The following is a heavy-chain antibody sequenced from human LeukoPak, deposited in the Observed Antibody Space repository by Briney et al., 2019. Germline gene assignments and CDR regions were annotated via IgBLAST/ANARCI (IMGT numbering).Heavy chain of an antibody. V-gene: IGHV4-39*01. D-gene: IGHD6-13*01. CDR1: GGSIDSTSYF. J-gene: IGHJ4*02. CDR3: ARRSSSWYAFDY. CDR2: IYYTGDA. Sequence: SETLSLTCSVSGGSIDSTSYFWGWVRQPPGKGLEWIGSIYYTGDAYYNPSLKSRVTISVDTSKNQFSLKLSSVTAADTAVYYCARRSSSWYAFDYWGQGTLVTVSS.